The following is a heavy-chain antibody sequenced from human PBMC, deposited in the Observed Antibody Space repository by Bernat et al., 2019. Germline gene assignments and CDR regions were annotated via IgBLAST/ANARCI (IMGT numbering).Heavy chain of an antibody. CDR1: GGTFSSYA. D-gene: IGHD3-22*01. Sequence: QVQLVQSVSAVKKPGSSVKVSCKASGGTFSSYAISWVRQAPGQGLEWMGGIIPIFGTANYAQKFQGRVTITADESTSTAYMELSSLRSEDTAVYYCASVYYYDSSGYYYYYYGMDVWGQGTTV. CDR2: IIPIFGTA. J-gene: IGHJ6*02. CDR3: ASVYYYDSSGYYYYYYGMDV. V-gene: IGHV1-69*01.